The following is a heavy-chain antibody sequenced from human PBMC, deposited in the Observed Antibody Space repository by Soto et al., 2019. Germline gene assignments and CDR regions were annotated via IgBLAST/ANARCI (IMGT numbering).Heavy chain of an antibody. Sequence: GESLKISCAASGFTFSSYAMSWVRQAPGKGLEWVSAISGSGGSTYYADSVKGRFTISRDNSKNTLYLQMNSLRAEDTAVYYCAKDRGNWNDRDNAFDIWGQGTMVTVSS. D-gene: IGHD1-1*01. CDR1: GFTFSSYA. CDR3: AKDRGNWNDRDNAFDI. CDR2: ISGSGGST. V-gene: IGHV3-23*01. J-gene: IGHJ3*02.